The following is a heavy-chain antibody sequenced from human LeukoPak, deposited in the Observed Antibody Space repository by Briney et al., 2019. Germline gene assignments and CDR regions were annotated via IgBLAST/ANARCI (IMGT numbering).Heavy chain of an antibody. CDR3: ARDVLYEGFDY. CDR1: GGSFSGYY. D-gene: IGHD2/OR15-2a*01. Sequence: SETLSLTCAVYGGSFSGYYWSWTRQPPGKGLEWIGEINHSGSTNYNPSLKSRVTISVDTSKNQFSLKLSSVTAADTAVYYCARDVLYEGFDYWGQGIVVTVSS. CDR2: INHSGST. V-gene: IGHV4-34*01. J-gene: IGHJ4*02.